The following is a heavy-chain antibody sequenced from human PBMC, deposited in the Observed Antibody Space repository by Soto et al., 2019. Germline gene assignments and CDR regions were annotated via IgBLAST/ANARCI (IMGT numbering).Heavy chain of an antibody. V-gene: IGHV3-15*01. J-gene: IGHJ4*02. CDR1: GFTISDVY. CDR2: IKSENKGGTI. CDR3: TTQTTVKTGN. D-gene: IGHD4-17*01. Sequence: TGGSLRLSCATSGFTISDVYMSWVRQAPGKGLEWVARIKSENKGGTIDYAAPVKGRFIISRDDSKNTLFLQMNSLKTEDTGMYYCTTQTTVKTGNWGQGTPVTVSS.